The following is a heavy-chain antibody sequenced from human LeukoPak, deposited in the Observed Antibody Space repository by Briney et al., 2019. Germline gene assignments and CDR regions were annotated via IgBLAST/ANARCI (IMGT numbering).Heavy chain of an antibody. V-gene: IGHV3-48*01. CDR1: GFSFITYN. CDR2: ISDSSSSI. Sequence: GGSLRLSCAASGFSFITYNMNWVRQAPGKGLEWVSYISDSSSSIYYADSVKGRFTISRDNAKNSLYLQMNSLRAEDTAAYYCARDPLVYMWGQGSLVTVSS. J-gene: IGHJ4*02. D-gene: IGHD2-2*02. CDR3: ARDPLVYM.